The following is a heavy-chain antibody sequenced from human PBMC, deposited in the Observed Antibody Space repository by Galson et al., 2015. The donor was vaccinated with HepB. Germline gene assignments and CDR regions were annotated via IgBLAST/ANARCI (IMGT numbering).Heavy chain of an antibody. Sequence: CAISGDSVSSNSAAWNWIRQSPSRGLEWLGRTYYRSKWYNDYAVSVKSRITINPDTSKNQFSLQLNSMTPEDTAVYYCARERDSSCWRRRYDAFDIWGQGTMVTVSS. CDR2: TYYRSKWYN. V-gene: IGHV6-1*01. D-gene: IGHD6-13*01. CDR3: ARERDSSCWRRRYDAFDI. CDR1: GDSVSSNSAA. J-gene: IGHJ3*02.